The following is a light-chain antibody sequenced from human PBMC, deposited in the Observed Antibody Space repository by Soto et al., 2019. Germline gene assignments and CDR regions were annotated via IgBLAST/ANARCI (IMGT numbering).Light chain of an antibody. CDR2: EGI. V-gene: IGLV2-23*01. J-gene: IGLJ1*01. CDR1: SSTVGGFNV. Sequence: QSVLAQPASVSGSPGQSITISCTGTSSTVGGFNVVSWYQQHPGKAPKVIIYEGIKRPSGVSNRFSGSNSGSTASPTISGLQAEDEADYYCCSYVGATTYVFGTGTKV. CDR3: CSYVGATTYV.